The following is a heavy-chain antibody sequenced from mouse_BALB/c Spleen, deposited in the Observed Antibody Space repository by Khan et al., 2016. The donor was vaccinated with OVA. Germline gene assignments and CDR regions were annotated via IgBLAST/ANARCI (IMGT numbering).Heavy chain of an antibody. V-gene: IGHV5-6-3*01. D-gene: IGHD2-1*01. Sequence: EVELVESGGGLVQPGGSLQLSCVASGFTFSNYGMSWVRQTPDKRLELVATINSNGGSTSYPDSVKGRFTISRDHAQNTLYLQMSSLRSEDTGMYYCSRDGNYETYFDYWGQVTTLTVAS. CDR3: SRDGNYETYFDY. J-gene: IGHJ2*01. CDR1: GFTFSNYG. CDR2: INSNGGST.